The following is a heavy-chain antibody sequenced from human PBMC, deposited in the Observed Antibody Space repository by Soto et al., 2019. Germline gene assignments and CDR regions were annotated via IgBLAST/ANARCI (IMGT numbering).Heavy chain of an antibody. J-gene: IGHJ6*02. CDR2: INHSGST. D-gene: IGHD3-22*01. CDR1: GGSFSGYY. Sequence: SETLSLTCAVYGGSFSGYYWGWIRQPPGKGLEWIGEINHSGSTNYNPSLKSRVTISVDTSKNQFSLKLSSVTAADTAVYYCAIGSSGYFTYYYYYGMDVWGQGTTVTVSS. CDR3: AIGSSGYFTYYYYYGMDV. V-gene: IGHV4-34*01.